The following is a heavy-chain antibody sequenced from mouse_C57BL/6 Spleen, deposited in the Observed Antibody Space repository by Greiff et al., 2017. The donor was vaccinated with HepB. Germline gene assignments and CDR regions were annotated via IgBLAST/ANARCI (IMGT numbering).Heavy chain of an antibody. CDR2: IDPENGDT. J-gene: IGHJ2*01. CDR1: GFNIKDDY. V-gene: IGHV14-4*01. Sequence: VHVKQSGAELVRPGASVKLSCTASGFNIKDDYMHWVKQRPEQGLEWIGWIDPENGDTEYASKFQGKATITADTSSNTAYLQLSSLTSEDTAVYYCTTGAYNATGYWGQGTTLTVSS. D-gene: IGHD6-5*01. CDR3: TTGAYNATGY.